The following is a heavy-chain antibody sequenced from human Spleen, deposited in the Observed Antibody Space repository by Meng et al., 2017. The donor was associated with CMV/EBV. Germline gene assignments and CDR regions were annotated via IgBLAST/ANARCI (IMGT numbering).Heavy chain of an antibody. J-gene: IGHJ6*02. CDR3: ARLRCSTSCPNEDYYYYGMDV. CDR2: INPNSGGT. V-gene: IGHV1-2*02. D-gene: IGHD2-2*01. CDR1: GYTFTGYY. Sequence: ASVKVSCKASGYTFTGYYMHWVRQAPGQGLEWMGWINPNSGGTNYAQKFQGRVTMTRDTSISTAYMELSRLRSDDTAVYYCARLRCSTSCPNEDYYYYGMDVWGQGTTVTVSS.